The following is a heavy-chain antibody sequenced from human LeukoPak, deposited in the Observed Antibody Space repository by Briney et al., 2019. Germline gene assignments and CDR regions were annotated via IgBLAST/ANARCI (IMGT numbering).Heavy chain of an antibody. Sequence: GGSLRLSCAASGFTFSTYAMTWVRQAPGKGLEWVSVIYSGGSTYYADSVKGRFTISRDNSKNTLYLQMNSLRAEDTAVYYCARDREDSSGYYVDYWGQGTLVTVSP. CDR3: ARDREDSSGYYVDY. CDR2: IYSGGST. CDR1: GFTFSTYA. J-gene: IGHJ4*02. D-gene: IGHD3-22*01. V-gene: IGHV3-53*01.